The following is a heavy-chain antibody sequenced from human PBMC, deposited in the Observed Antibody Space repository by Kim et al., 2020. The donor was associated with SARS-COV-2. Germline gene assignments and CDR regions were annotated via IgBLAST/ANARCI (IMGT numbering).Heavy chain of an antibody. CDR2: K. CDR3: ARFTIGSRYNDY. Sequence: KDYVDSVKGRFTISRVNAQNTVYLQMTTLRAEDTGVYYCARFTIGSRYNDYWGQGILVIVSS. V-gene: IGHV3-7*04. D-gene: IGHD3-10*01. J-gene: IGHJ4*02.